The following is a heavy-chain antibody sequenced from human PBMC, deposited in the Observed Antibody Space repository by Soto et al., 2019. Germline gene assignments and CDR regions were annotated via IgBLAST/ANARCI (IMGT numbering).Heavy chain of an antibody. CDR3: ARHLGMFDP. CDR1: GGSISSSSYY. Sequence: SATLSVTCTVAGGSISSSSYYWGWIRQPPGKGLEWIGSIYYSGSTYYNPSLKSRVTISVDTSKNQFSLKLSSVTAADTAVYYCARHLGMFDPWGQGTLVTVSS. V-gene: IGHV4-39*01. J-gene: IGHJ5*02. D-gene: IGHD3-16*01. CDR2: IYYSGST.